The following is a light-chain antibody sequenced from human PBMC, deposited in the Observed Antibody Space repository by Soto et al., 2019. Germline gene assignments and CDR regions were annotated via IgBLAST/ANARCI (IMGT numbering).Light chain of an antibody. CDR3: TSYTSSFTHL. V-gene: IGLV2-14*01. CDR2: DVS. J-gene: IGLJ1*01. CDR1: SSDVGAYNY. Sequence: QSALAQPASVSGSPGQAITISCSGTSSDVGAYNYVSWYQQYPGKAPKLMIYDVSNRPSGVSNRFSGSKSGNTASLTISGLQTEDEADYYCTSYTSSFTHLFGTGTKVTVL.